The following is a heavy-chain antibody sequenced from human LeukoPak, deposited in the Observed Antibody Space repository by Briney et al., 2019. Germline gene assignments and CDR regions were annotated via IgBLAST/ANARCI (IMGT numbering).Heavy chain of an antibody. CDR1: GGSISSGSYY. CDR2: IYTSGST. Sequence: SETLSLTCTVSGGSISSGSYYWRWIRQPAGTGLEWFGRIYTSGSTNYNPSLKSRVTISVDTSKNQFSLKLSSVTAADTAVYYCARLKKGFTFDYWGQGTLVTVSS. CDR3: ARLKKGFTFDY. V-gene: IGHV4-61*02. J-gene: IGHJ4*02.